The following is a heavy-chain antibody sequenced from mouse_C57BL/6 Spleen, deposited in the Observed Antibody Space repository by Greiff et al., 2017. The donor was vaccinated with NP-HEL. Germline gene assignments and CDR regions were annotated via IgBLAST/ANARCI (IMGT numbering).Heavy chain of an antibody. J-gene: IGHJ2*01. CDR2: ISSGGSYT. Sequence: EVQLVESGGDLVKPGGSLKLSCAASGFTFSSYGMSWVRQTPDKRLEWVATISSGGSYTYYPDSVKGRFTISRDNAKNTLYLQMSSLKSEDTAMYYCARESWDGGYYFDYWGQGTTLTVSS. CDR3: ARESWDGGYYFDY. V-gene: IGHV5-6*01. CDR1: GFTFSSYG. D-gene: IGHD4-1*01.